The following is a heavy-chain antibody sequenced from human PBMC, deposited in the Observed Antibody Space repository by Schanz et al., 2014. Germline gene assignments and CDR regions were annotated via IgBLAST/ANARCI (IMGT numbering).Heavy chain of an antibody. V-gene: IGHV1-69*04. J-gene: IGHJ4*02. CDR2: ISPLLGVA. CDR3: ATCSGGTCHAKPVLDN. D-gene: IGHD2-15*01. Sequence: QVPLVQSGSEVTEPGSSVKVSCTPSGGTFVTFFFTWVRQAPGQGPQWMGRISPLLGVANYAQEFQGRLTITADTSTSTAYMELSSLRSEDTAVYYCATCSGGTCHAKPVLDNWGQGTLVTVSS. CDR1: GGTFVTFF.